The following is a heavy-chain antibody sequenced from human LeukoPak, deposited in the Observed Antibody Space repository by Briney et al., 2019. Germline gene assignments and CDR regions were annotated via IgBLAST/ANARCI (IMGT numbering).Heavy chain of an antibody. CDR1: GGTFSSYA. CDR2: IIPIFGTA. Sequence: ASVKVSCKASGGTFSSYAISWVRQAPGQGLEWMGRIIPIFGTANYAQKFQGRVTITTDESTSTAYMELSSLRSEDTAVYYCAMKTVRGSYGILDYWGQGTLVTVSS. J-gene: IGHJ4*02. V-gene: IGHV1-69*05. D-gene: IGHD1-26*01. CDR3: AMKTVRGSYGILDY.